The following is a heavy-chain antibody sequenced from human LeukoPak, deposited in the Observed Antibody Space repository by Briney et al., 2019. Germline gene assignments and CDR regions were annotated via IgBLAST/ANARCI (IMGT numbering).Heavy chain of an antibody. Sequence: ASVKVSCKASGYTFTGYYMHWVRQAPGQGLEWMGWINPNSGGTNYAQKFQGRVTMTRDTSISTAYMGLSRLRSDDTAVYYCARIFHLDIVVVPAATPFDYWGQGTLVTVSS. CDR3: ARIFHLDIVVVPAATPFDY. D-gene: IGHD2-2*03. CDR1: GYTFTGYY. J-gene: IGHJ4*02. CDR2: INPNSGGT. V-gene: IGHV1-2*02.